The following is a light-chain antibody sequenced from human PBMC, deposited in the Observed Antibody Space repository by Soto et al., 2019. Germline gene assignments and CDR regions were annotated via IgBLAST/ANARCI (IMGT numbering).Light chain of an antibody. Sequence: IVLTQSPGTLSLSPGERATLSCRASQSVSSGYLVWYQQRPGQPPRLIIYGTSNRAARIPARFSGSGSGTDFTLTIYRLEPEDSAVYYCQQYGSSALTFGGGTKVEIK. J-gene: IGKJ4*01. CDR2: GTS. CDR1: QSVSSGY. CDR3: QQYGSSALT. V-gene: IGKV3-20*01.